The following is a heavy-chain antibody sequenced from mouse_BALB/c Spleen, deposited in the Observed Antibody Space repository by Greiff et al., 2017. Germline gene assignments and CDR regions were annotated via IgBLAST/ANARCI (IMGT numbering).Heavy chain of an antibody. J-gene: IGHJ4*01. CDR3: ARTEKNAMDY. CDR2: IWSGGST. CDR1: GFSLTSYG. Sequence: VQLQQSGPGLVQPSQSLSITCTVSGFSLTSYGVHWVRQSPGKGLEWLGVIWSGGSTDYNAAFISRLSISKDNSKSQVFFKMNSLQADDTAIYYCARTEKNAMDYWGQGTSVTVSS. V-gene: IGHV2-4-1*01.